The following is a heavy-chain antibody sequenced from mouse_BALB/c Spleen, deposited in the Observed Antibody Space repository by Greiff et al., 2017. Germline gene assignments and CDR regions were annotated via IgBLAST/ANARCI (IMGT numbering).Heavy chain of an antibody. CDR1: GICLISYG. Sequence: VQLQQAGPGLVQPSQSLPITCAFSGICLISYGVHWVRQSPGKGLEWLGVIWSGGSTDYNAAFISRLSISMDNSKSQVFVKMNSLQANDTAIYYCARPYYDNYCSMDYWGQGTTVTVSS. CDR2: IWSGGST. V-gene: IGHV2-2*02. CDR3: ARPYYDNYCSMDY. D-gene: IGHD2-10*01. J-gene: IGHJ4*01.